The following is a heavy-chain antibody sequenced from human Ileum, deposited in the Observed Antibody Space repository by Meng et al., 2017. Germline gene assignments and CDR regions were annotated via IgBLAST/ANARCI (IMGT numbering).Heavy chain of an antibody. CDR1: GGSITSGDSY. CDR3: VSERRRSYFFDY. J-gene: IGHJ4*02. Sequence: QVQLQESGPGLVKPSQNLSLNCTVSGGSITSGDSYWSWIRQPPGKGLDWIGYIFYPGATYSNPSLKSRVTVSLDTSKSQFSLKLSSVTAADTAIYYCVSERRRSYFFDYWGQGTLVTVSS. V-gene: IGHV4-30-4*01. CDR2: IFYPGAT.